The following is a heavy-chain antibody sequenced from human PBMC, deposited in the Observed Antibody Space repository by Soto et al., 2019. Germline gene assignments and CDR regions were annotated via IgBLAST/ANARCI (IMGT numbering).Heavy chain of an antibody. Sequence: GSLRLSCAASGFTFSSYAMNWVRQAPGKGLEWVSLIYSGGSTYYADSVKGRFTISRDNSKNTLYLQMSSLRAEDTAVYYCATRPLLPGAPWGQGTMVTVSS. CDR1: GFTFSSYA. J-gene: IGHJ4*03. D-gene: IGHD3-22*01. CDR2: IYSGGST. CDR3: ATRPLLPGAP. V-gene: IGHV3-23*03.